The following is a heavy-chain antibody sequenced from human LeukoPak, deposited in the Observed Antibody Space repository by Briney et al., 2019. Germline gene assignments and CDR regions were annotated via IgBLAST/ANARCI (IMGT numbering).Heavy chain of an antibody. CDR2: ISDSGSAT. CDR3: ARDRKPIVYYGMSV. J-gene: IGHJ6*02. D-gene: IGHD1-14*01. V-gene: IGHV3-11*01. CDR1: GFTFSDYY. Sequence: PGGSLRLSCAASGFTFSDYYMSWVRQAPGKGLEWVSYISDSGSATYYADSVKGRFTISRDNAKNSLYLQMNSLRAEDTATYYCARDRKPIVYYGMSVWGQGTTVIVSS.